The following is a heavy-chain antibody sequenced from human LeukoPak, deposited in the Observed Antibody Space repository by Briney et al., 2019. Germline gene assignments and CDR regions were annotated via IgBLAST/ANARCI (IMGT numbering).Heavy chain of an antibody. CDR1: GFPFSSYW. CDR2: IYGDGSGS. D-gene: IGHD5-18*01. J-gene: IGHJ3*02. V-gene: IGHV3-74*01. Sequence: GGSLRLSCAASGFPFSSYWMHWVRQAPGKGLVWVSLIYGDGSGSVYADSVKGRFTISRDNAKNTLYLQMNSLRGEDTAVYYCARHVDTSMVTAGAAFDIWGQGTIVTVSS. CDR3: ARHVDTSMVTAGAAFDI.